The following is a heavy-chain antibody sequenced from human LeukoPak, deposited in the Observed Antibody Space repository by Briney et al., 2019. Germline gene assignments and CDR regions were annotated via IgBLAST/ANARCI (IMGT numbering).Heavy chain of an antibody. D-gene: IGHD5-18*01. CDR2: SNHFGST. J-gene: IGHJ6*02. Sequence: SETLSLTCALSGESFSGYFWTWIRHPPGKGLEWIGESNHFGSTDYNPSLKSRVTISVDTSKKQFSLNVRSVTDADTAVYFCARGRLQLWSFPLPYNHYAIDVWGQGTTVTVSS. CDR1: GESFSGYF. V-gene: IGHV4-34*01. CDR3: ARGRLQLWSFPLPYNHYAIDV.